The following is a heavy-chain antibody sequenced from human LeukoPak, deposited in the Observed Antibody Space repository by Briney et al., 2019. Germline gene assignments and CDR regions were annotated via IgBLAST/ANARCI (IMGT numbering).Heavy chain of an antibody. CDR1: GFSLSTSGVG. D-gene: IGHD3-22*01. J-gene: IGHJ4*02. CDR3: AHTPNYYDEYYFDY. V-gene: IGHV2-5*02. CDR2: IYWDDDK. Sequence: SGPTLVHPTQPLTLTYTFSGFSLSTSGVGVGWIRQPPGKALDRLAVIYWDDDKRYNPSLKSRLTITKDTSKNQVVLTMTNMDPVDTATYYCAHTPNYYDEYYFDYWGQGILVTVSS.